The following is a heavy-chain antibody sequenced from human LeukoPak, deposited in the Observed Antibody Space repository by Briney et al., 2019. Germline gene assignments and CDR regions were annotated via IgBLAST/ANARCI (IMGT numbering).Heavy chain of an antibody. CDR3: ARGSSRKYYFDY. CDR1: GGSFSGYY. CDR2: INHSGST. J-gene: IGHJ4*02. V-gene: IGHV4-34*01. Sequence: SETLSLTCAVYGGSFSGYYWSWIRQPPGKGLEWVGEINHSGSTNYNPSLKSRVTISVDTSKNQFSLKLSSVTAADTAVYYCARGSSRKYYFDYWGQGTLVTVSS.